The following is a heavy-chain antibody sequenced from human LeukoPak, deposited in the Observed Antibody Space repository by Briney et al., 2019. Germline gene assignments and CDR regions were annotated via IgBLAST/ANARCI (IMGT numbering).Heavy chain of an antibody. CDR2: VDPEDGET. V-gene: IGHV1-69-2*01. CDR3: ARRVYYDSSGYYPLDY. D-gene: IGHD3-22*01. CDR1: GYTFTDYY. Sequence: ASVKISCKVSGYTFTDYYMHWVQQAPGKGLEWMGLVDPEDGETIYAEKFQGRVTITADTSTDTAYMGLSGLRSEDTAVYYCARRVYYDSSGYYPLDYWGQGTLVTVSS. J-gene: IGHJ4*02.